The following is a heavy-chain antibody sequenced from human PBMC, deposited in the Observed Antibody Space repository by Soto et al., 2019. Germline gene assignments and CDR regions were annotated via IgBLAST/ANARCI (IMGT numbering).Heavy chain of an antibody. J-gene: IGHJ6*02. D-gene: IGHD1-26*01. V-gene: IGHV1-69*13. CDR2: IIPIFGTA. CDR1: GGTFSSYA. CDR3: ARGGSGSYNYYYYGMDV. Sequence: GASVKVSCKASGGTFSSYAISWVRQAPGQGLEWMGGIIPIFGTANYAQKFQGRVTITADESTSTAYMELSSLRSEDTAVYYCARGGSGSYNYYYYGMDVWGQGTTVTVSS.